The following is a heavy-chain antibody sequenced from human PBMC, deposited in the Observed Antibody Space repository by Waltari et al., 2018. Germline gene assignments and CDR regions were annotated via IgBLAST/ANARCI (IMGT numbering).Heavy chain of an antibody. CDR2: IYYSGST. CDR1: GGSTSRGCYY. V-gene: IGHV4-31*03. J-gene: IGHJ6*03. Sequence: QVQLQESGPGLVTPSQTLSLTRTVSGGSTSRGCYYRIWIRQHPAKGLEWIGYIYYSGSTYYNPSLKSRVTISVDTSKNQFSLKLSSVTAADTAVYYCARVGITMVRGPFYYYMDVWGKGTTVTVSS. CDR3: ARVGITMVRGPFYYYMDV. D-gene: IGHD3-10*01.